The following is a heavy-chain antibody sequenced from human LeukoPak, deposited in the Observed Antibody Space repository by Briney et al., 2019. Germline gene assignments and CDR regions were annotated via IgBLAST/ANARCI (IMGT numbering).Heavy chain of an antibody. Sequence: GSSVKVSCKASGGTFSSYAISWVRQAPGQGLEWMGGIIPIFGTANYAQKFQGRVTITADKSTSTAYMELSSLRSEDTAVYYCARGGAARTDAWFDPWGQGTLVTVSS. D-gene: IGHD1-26*01. V-gene: IGHV1-69*06. J-gene: IGHJ5*02. CDR1: GGTFSSYA. CDR2: IIPIFGTA. CDR3: ARGGAARTDAWFDP.